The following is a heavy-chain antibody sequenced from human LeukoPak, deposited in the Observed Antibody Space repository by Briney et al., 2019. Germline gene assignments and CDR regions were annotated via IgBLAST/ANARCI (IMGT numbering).Heavy chain of an antibody. J-gene: IGHJ5*02. CDR3: ASAYRNYGSGSYYNGFDP. V-gene: IGHV1-2*06. D-gene: IGHD3-10*01. CDR1: GYTFTSYY. Sequence: GASVKVSCKASGYTFTSYYMHWVRQAPGQGLEWMGRINPNSGGTNYAQKFQGRVTMTRDTSISTAYMELSRLRSDDTAVYYCASAYRNYGSGSYYNGFDPWGQGTLVTVSS. CDR2: INPNSGGT.